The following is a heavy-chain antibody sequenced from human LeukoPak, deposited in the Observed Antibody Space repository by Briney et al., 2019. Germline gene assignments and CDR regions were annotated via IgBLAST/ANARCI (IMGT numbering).Heavy chain of an antibody. Sequence: SETLSLTCTVSGGSISSSSYYWGWIRQPPGKGLEWIGSIYYSGSTYYNPSLKSRVTISVDTSKNQFSLKLSSVTAADTAVYYCAGGIAVAGTYWFDPWGQGTLVTVSS. CDR2: IYYSGST. J-gene: IGHJ5*02. D-gene: IGHD6-19*01. CDR3: AGGIAVAGTYWFDP. CDR1: GGSISSSSYY. V-gene: IGHV4-39*07.